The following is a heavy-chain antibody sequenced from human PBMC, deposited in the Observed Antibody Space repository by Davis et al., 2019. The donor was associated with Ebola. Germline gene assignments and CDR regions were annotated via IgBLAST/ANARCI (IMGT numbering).Heavy chain of an antibody. CDR3: ARDFRYGEEGDY. Sequence: GGSLRLSCAASGFTFSSYWMSCVSQAPGKGLEWVANIKQDGSEKYYVDSVKGRFTISRDNAKNSLYLQMNSLRAEDTAVYYCARDFRYGEEGDYWGQGTLVTVSS. CDR2: IKQDGSEK. V-gene: IGHV3-7*01. J-gene: IGHJ4*02. D-gene: IGHD4-17*01. CDR1: GFTFSSYW.